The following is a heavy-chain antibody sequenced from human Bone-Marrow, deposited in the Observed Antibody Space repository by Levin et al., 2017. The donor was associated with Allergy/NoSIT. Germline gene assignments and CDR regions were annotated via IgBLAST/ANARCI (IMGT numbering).Heavy chain of an antibody. V-gene: IGHV1-69*06. CDR3: ARESPPPSYDFWSGYRNWFDP. D-gene: IGHD3-3*01. J-gene: IGHJ5*02. CDR1: GGTFSSYA. CDR2: IIPIFGTA. Sequence: ASVKVSCKASGGTFSSYAISWVRQAPGQGLEWMGGIIPIFGTANYAQKFQGRVTITADKSTSTAYMELSSLRSEDTAVYYCARESPPPSYDFWSGYRNWFDPWGQGTLVTVSS.